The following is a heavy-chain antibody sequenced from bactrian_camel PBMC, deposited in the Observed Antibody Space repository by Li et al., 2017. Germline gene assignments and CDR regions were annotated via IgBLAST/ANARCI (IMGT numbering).Heavy chain of an antibody. Sequence: HVQLVESGGGSVQAGGSLRLSCEVSAVGQSTYCMGWFRQAPGKEREEVASIDNEGDTRYGDAVKGRFTISKDIAKNTVHLQMNSLKTEDTATYYCAAEVGVSGYCIPGGLVFGHWDQGTQVTVS. D-gene: IGHD3*01. CDR1: AVGQSTYC. J-gene: IGHJ6*01. CDR3: AAEVGVSGYCIPGGLVFGH. V-gene: IGHV3S53*01. CDR2: IDNEGDT.